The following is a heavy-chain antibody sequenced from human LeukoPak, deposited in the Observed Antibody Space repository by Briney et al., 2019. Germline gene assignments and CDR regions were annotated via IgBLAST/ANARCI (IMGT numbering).Heavy chain of an antibody. D-gene: IGHD3-22*01. CDR3: ARERYYYDSSGYYYEYNWFDP. CDR2: IYPGDSDT. CDR1: GYIFTSYW. Sequence: GESLKISCKGSGYIFTSYWIGWVRQMPGKGLEWMGIIYPGDSDTRYSPSFQGQVTISADKSISTAYLQWSSLKASDTAMYYCARERYYYDSSGYYYEYNWFDPWGQGTLVTVSS. V-gene: IGHV5-51*03. J-gene: IGHJ5*02.